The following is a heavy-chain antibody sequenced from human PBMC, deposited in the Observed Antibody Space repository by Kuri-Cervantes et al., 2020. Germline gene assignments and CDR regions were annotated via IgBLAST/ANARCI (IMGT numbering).Heavy chain of an antibody. Sequence: GESLKISCAASGFTFSSYAMSWVRQAPGKGLEWVSAISGSGGSTYYADSVKGRFTISRDNAKNSLYLQMNSLRSDDTAVYYCARATSTEYIAARGAFDIWGQGTMVTVSS. J-gene: IGHJ3*02. CDR3: ARATSTEYIAARGAFDI. CDR1: GFTFSSYA. CDR2: ISGSGGST. D-gene: IGHD6-6*01. V-gene: IGHV3-23*01.